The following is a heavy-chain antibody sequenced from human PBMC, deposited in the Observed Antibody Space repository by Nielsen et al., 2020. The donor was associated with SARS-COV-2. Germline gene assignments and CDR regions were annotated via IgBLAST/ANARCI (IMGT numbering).Heavy chain of an antibody. D-gene: IGHD3-22*01. V-gene: IGHV3-30*18. CDR3: AKDYGYYDTSGYYFDY. CDR1: GFTFDDYG. Sequence: GESLKISCAASGFTFDDYGMSWVRQAPGKGLEWVAVISYDGHTRYYADSVKGRFTISRDNSKNTLFLQVISLTPEDTALYYCAKDYGYYDTSGYYFDYWGQGTLVTVSS. J-gene: IGHJ4*02. CDR2: ISYDGHTR.